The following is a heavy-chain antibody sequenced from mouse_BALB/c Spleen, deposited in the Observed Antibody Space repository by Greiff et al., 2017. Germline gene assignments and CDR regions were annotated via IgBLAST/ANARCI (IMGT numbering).Heavy chain of an antibody. D-gene: IGHD2-3*01. CDR2: ILPGSGST. CDR1: GYTFSSYW. CDR3: ARSGLLYAMDY. Sequence: VQLQQSGAELMKPGASVKISCKATGYTFSSYWIEWVKQRPGHGLEWIGEILPGSGSTNYNEKFKGKATFTADTSSNTAYMQLSSLTSEDSAVYYCARSGLLYAMDYWGQGTSVTVSS. V-gene: IGHV1-9*01. J-gene: IGHJ4*01.